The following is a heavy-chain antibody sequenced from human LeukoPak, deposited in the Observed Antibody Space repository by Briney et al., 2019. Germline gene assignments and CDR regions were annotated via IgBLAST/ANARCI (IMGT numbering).Heavy chain of an antibody. J-gene: IGHJ4*02. V-gene: IGHV4-34*01. Sequence: PSETLSLTCAVYGGSFSGYYWSWIRQPPGKGLEWIEEINHSGSTNYNPSLKSRVTISVDTSKNQFSLKLSSVTAADTAVYYCARLVVVPDYWGQGTLVTVSS. CDR3: ARLVVVPDY. CDR1: GGSFSGYY. D-gene: IGHD3-22*01. CDR2: INHSGST.